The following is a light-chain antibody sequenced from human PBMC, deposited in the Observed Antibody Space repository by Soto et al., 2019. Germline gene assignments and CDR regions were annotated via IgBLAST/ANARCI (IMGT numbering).Light chain of an antibody. CDR2: GNT. Sequence: QSVLTQPPSVSGAPGQRVTISCTGSSSNIGAGYAVHWYQQLPGTDPKLLIYGNTNRPSGVPDRFSGSKSGTSASLAITGLQAEDEAHYYCQSYDSSLSGVVFGGGTKLTVL. CDR3: QSYDSSLSGVV. J-gene: IGLJ2*01. CDR1: SSNIGAGYA. V-gene: IGLV1-40*01.